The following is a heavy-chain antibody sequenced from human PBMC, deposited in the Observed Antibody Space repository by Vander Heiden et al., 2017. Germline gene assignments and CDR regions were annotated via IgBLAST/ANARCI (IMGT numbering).Heavy chain of an antibody. J-gene: IGHJ5*02. Sequence: EVQLLESGGGLVQPGGSLRLSCAASGFPFSSYAMSWVRQAPGKGLEWVSAISGSATSTYYADSVKGRFTISRDNAKNTLFLQLKSLRAEDTAVYYCGKAAAAGINWFDPWGQGTLVTVSS. CDR3: GKAAAAGINWFDP. V-gene: IGHV3-23*01. CDR1: GFPFSSYA. D-gene: IGHD6-13*01. CDR2: ISGSATST.